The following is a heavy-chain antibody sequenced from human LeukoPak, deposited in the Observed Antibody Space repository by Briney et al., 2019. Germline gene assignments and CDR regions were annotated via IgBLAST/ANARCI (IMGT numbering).Heavy chain of an antibody. CDR1: GGSISSYY. J-gene: IGHJ6*03. Sequence: SETLSLTCTVSGGSISSYYWSWIRQPAGKGLEWIGRIYTSGSTNYNPSLKSRVTISVDKSKNQFSLKLSSVTAADTAVYYCARDQGLLYGYSCGYYYYYMDVWGKGTTVTVSS. CDR3: ARDQGLLYGYSCGYYYYYMDV. CDR2: IYTSGST. V-gene: IGHV4-4*07. D-gene: IGHD5-18*01.